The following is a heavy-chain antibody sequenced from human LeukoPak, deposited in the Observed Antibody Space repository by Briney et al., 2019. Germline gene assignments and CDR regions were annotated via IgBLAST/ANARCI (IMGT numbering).Heavy chain of an antibody. Sequence: PSETLSLTCTVSGGSISSSPYYWGWIRQPPGKGLEWIGNIYYSGTTHYNPSLESRVTISVDTSKNQFSLKVSSVTAADTAVYYCARSGYSYGADAFDIWGQGTMVTVSS. CDR3: ARSGYSYGADAFDI. CDR1: GGSISSSPYY. V-gene: IGHV4-39*07. D-gene: IGHD5-18*01. J-gene: IGHJ3*02. CDR2: IYYSGTT.